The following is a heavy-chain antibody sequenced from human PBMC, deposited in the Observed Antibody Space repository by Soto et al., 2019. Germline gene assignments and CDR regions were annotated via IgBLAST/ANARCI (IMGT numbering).Heavy chain of an antibody. J-gene: IGHJ5*02. CDR3: ARGSGGYYGSGSYSGNWFDP. CDR2: IGTAGDT. CDR1: GFTFSSYD. D-gene: IGHD3-10*01. V-gene: IGHV3-13*01. Sequence: AGGSLRLSCAASGFTFSSYDMHWVRQATGKGLEWVSAIGTAGDTYYPGSVKGRFTISRENAKNSLYLQMSSLRAGDTAVYYCARGSGGYYGSGSYSGNWFDPWGQGTLVTVSS.